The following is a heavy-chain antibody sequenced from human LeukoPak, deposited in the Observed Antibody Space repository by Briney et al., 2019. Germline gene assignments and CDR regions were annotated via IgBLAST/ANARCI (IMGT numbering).Heavy chain of an antibody. J-gene: IGHJ4*02. CDR2: IYSSYFT. Sequence: SETLSLTCTVSGDSMSGYSWSWLRQPAGKELEWIGRIYSSYFTEYNLSLDGRATMSIDTSKNQFSLMLDSVTAADTAVYYCARVHIVTGTYFDSWGQGALVTVSS. D-gene: IGHD3-10*01. V-gene: IGHV4-4*07. CDR1: GDSMSGYS. CDR3: ARVHIVTGTYFDS.